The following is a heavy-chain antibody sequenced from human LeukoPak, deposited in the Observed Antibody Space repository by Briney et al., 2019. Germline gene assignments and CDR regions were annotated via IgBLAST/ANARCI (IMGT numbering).Heavy chain of an antibody. CDR3: ARDLGLRGVTNWFDP. Sequence: ASVKVSCKASAYTFSSYLIHWVRQAPGQGLEWRGIIDPSGGSTAYAQKFQGRVTMTRDTSTSTVYMELSSLRSEDTAVYYCARDLGLRGVTNWFDPWGQGTLVTVSS. D-gene: IGHD3-10*01. V-gene: IGHV1-46*01. CDR2: IDPSGGST. J-gene: IGHJ5*02. CDR1: AYTFSSYL.